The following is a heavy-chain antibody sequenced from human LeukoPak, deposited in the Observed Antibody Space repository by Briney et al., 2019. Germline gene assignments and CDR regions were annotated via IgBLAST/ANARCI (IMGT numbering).Heavy chain of an antibody. CDR1: GYTFTSYG. CDR2: ISAYNGNT. Sequence: GASVKVSCKASGYTFTSYGISWVRQAPGQGLEWMGWISAYNGNTNYAQKLQGRVTMTRNTSISTAYMELSSLRSEDTAVYYCARGLKRGYYYYYGMDVWGQGTTVTVSS. V-gene: IGHV1-18*01. CDR3: ARGLKRGYYYYYGMDV. J-gene: IGHJ6*02.